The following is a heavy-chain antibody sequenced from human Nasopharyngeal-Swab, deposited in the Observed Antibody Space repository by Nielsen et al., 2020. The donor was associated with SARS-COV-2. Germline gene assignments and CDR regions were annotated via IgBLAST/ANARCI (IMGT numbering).Heavy chain of an antibody. D-gene: IGHD6-19*01. Sequence: ASVKVSCKASGYTFTRYYMHWVRQAPGQGLEWMGIINPSGGSTSYAQKFQGRVKMTRDTSTSTLYMELSSLGFEDTAVYYCARGARFAVDYFDYWGQGTLVTVSS. CDR3: ARGARFAVDYFDY. J-gene: IGHJ4*02. CDR2: INPSGGST. CDR1: GYTFTRYY. V-gene: IGHV1-46*01.